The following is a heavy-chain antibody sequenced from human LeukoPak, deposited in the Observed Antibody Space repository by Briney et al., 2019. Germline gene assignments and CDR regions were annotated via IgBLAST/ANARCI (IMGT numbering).Heavy chain of an antibody. CDR1: GDSISSGSYS. Sequence: SETLSLTCTVSGDSISSGSYSLNWIRQPPGKGLEWIGYIFHSGSAYYNPSLKSRVTMSVDRSKNHFSLKLISVTAADTAVYYCARSPYDAFDIWGQGTMVTVSS. CDR2: IFHSGSA. CDR3: ARSPYDAFDI. V-gene: IGHV4-30-2*01. J-gene: IGHJ3*02.